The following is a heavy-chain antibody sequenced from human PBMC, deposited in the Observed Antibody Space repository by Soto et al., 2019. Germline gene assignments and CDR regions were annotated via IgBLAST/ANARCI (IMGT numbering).Heavy chain of an antibody. Sequence: PSETLSLTCAVSGGSISSSNWWSWVRQPPGKGLEWIGEIYHGGSTNYNPSLKSRVTISVDKSKNQFSLKLSSVTAADTAVYYCARDRLTMVRGVIYYYYGMDVWGQGTTVTVSS. CDR1: GGSISSSNW. J-gene: IGHJ6*02. V-gene: IGHV4-4*02. CDR3: ARDRLTMVRGVIYYYYGMDV. D-gene: IGHD3-10*01. CDR2: IYHGGST.